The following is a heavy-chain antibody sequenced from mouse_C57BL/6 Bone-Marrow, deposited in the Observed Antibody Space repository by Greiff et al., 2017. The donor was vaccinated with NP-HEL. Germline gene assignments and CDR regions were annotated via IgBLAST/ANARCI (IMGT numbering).Heavy chain of an antibody. CDR1: GYAFSSYW. V-gene: IGHV1-80*01. J-gene: IGHJ2*01. CDR2: IYPGDGDT. CDR3: AREGITTVDFDY. D-gene: IGHD1-1*01. Sequence: VQLQQSGAELVKPGASVKISCKASGYAFSSYWMNWVKQRPGKGLEWIGQIYPGDGDTNYNGKFKGKATLTADKSSSTAYMQLSSLTSEDSAVYFCAREGITTVDFDYWGQGTTLTVSS.